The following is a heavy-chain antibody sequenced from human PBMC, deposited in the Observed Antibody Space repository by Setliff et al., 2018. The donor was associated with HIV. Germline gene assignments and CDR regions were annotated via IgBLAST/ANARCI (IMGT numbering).Heavy chain of an antibody. V-gene: IGHV4-34*01. CDR3: ARRAGSDYFTRFDY. J-gene: IGHJ4*02. CDR1: GGSFSGYY. CDR2: INHSGST. D-gene: IGHD3-10*01. Sequence: SETLSLTCAVYGGSFSGYYWSWIRQSPGKGLEWIGEINHSGSTNYNPSLKSRVTILGDTSKNQFSLKLSSVTAADTAVYYCARRAGSDYFTRFDYWGPGALVTVSS.